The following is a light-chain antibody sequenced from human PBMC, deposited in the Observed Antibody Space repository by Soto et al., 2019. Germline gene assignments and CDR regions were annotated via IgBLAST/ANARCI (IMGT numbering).Light chain of an antibody. CDR1: QSVRSN. J-gene: IGKJ4*01. CDR3: QQYNNWPPLT. CDR2: GAS. V-gene: IGKV3-15*01. Sequence: EIVMTQSPVTLSVSPGERATLSCRASQSVRSNLAWYQQRPGQAPRLLIYGASTRATGSPARFSGSGSGTEFTLTITSLQSEDVAVYYCQQYNNWPPLTFGGGTKVEIK.